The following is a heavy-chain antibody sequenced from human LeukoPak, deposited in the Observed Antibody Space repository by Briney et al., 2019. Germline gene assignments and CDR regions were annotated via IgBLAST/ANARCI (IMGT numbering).Heavy chain of an antibody. Sequence: SVKVSCKASGGTFSSYAISWVRQAPGQGLEWMGGIIPIFGTANYAQKFQGRVTITADESTSTAYMELSSLRSEDTAVYYCARGLPRGYSYGYFDYWGQGTLVTVSS. D-gene: IGHD5-18*01. V-gene: IGHV1-69*13. CDR1: GGTFSSYA. CDR3: ARGLPRGYSYGYFDY. J-gene: IGHJ4*02. CDR2: IIPIFGTA.